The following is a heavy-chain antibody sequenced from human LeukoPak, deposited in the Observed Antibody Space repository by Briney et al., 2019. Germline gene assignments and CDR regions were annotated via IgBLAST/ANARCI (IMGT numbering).Heavy chain of an antibody. Sequence: SETLSLTCAVYGGSLSGYYWSWIRQPPGKGLEWIGYIYYSGSTYYNPSLKSRVTISVDTSKNQFSLKLSSVTAADTAVYYCATGFMTTDYWGQGTLVTVSS. CDR3: ATGFMTTDY. CDR1: GGSLSGYY. D-gene: IGHD4-17*01. V-gene: IGHV4-59*06. CDR2: IYYSGST. J-gene: IGHJ4*02.